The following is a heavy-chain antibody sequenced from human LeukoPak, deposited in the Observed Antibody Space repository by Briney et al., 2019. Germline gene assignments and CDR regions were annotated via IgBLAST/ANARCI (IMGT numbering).Heavy chain of an antibody. V-gene: IGHV5-51*01. J-gene: IGHJ6*03. CDR2: IYPGDSDT. CDR3: ARSTNPRRRYYMDV. CDR1: GYSFTSYW. Sequence: PGESLKISCKGSGYSFTSYWIGWVRQMPGKGLELMGIIYPGDSDTRYSPSFQGQVPISADKSISTAYLQWSSLKTSDTAMYYCARSTNPRRRYYMDVWGKGTTVTVSS. D-gene: IGHD2-2*01.